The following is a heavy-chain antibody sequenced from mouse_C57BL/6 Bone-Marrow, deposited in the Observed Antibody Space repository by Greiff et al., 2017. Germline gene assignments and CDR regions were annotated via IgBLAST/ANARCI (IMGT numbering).Heavy chain of an antibody. CDR2: ISNDGSN. J-gene: IGHJ2*01. CDR1: GYSITSGYY. Sequence: EVQLQESGPGLVKPSQSLSLTCSVTGYSITSGYYWNWIRQFPGNKLEWMGYISNDGSNNYNPSLTNRISITRDTSKNQFFLKLNSVTTEDTATYDCASLLVYWGQGTTLTVSS. D-gene: IGHD2-1*01. V-gene: IGHV3-6*01. CDR3: ASLLVY.